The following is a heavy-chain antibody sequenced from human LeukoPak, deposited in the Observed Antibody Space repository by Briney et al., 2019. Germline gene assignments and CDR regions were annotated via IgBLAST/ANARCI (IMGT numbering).Heavy chain of an antibody. Sequence: ASVKVSCKASGYTFTSYDINWVRQATGQGLEWMGWMNPNSGNTGYAQKFQGRVTMTRNTSISTAYMELSSLRSEDTAVYYCAIPYSSYDFWSGYYPPGGYYYYGMDVWGQGTTVTVSS. D-gene: IGHD3-3*01. CDR1: GYTFTSYD. V-gene: IGHV1-8*01. J-gene: IGHJ6*02. CDR2: MNPNSGNT. CDR3: AIPYSSYDFWSGYYPPGGYYYYGMDV.